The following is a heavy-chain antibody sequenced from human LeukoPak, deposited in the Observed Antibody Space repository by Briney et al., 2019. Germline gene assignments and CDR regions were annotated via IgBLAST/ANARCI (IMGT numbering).Heavy chain of an antibody. Sequence: GGSLRLSCAASGFTFTTYWMHRVRQAPGKGLVWVSHINSDGSITSYADSVKGRFTVSRDNAKNTLYLQMNSLRAEDTAVYYCARDAVDTANAVWGQGTTVTVSS. CDR3: ARDAVDTANAV. J-gene: IGHJ6*02. D-gene: IGHD5-18*01. V-gene: IGHV3-74*01. CDR1: GFTFTTYW. CDR2: INSDGSIT.